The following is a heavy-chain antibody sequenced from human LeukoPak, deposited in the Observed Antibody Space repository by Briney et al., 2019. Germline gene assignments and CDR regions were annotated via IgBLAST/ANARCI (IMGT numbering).Heavy chain of an antibody. CDR1: GYTFTSYD. J-gene: IGHJ6*03. CDR3: ARGRGWNWNLYYYYYMDV. D-gene: IGHD1-7*01. Sequence: ASVKVSCKASGYTFTSYDINWVRQATGQGLEWMGWMNPNSGDTGYAQKFQGRVTITRNTSISTAYMELSSLRSEDTAVYYCARGRGWNWNLYYYYYMDVWGKGTTVTVSS. CDR2: MNPNSGDT. V-gene: IGHV1-8*03.